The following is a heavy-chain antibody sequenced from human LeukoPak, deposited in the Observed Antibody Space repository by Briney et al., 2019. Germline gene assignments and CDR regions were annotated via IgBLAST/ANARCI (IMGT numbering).Heavy chain of an antibody. D-gene: IGHD6-19*01. CDR3: AKSVQGQWPLDY. Sequence: PGGSLRLSCAASGFTFRSYAIHWVRQAPGKGLEWVAFISYDGSIKYYADSVKGRFSISRDNSKNTLYLQMNSLRAEDTAVYYCAKSVQGQWPLDYWGQGTLVTVSS. CDR1: GFTFRSYA. J-gene: IGHJ4*02. CDR2: ISYDGSIK. V-gene: IGHV3-30-3*02.